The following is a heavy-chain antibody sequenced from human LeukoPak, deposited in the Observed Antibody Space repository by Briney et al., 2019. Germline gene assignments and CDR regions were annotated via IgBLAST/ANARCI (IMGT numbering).Heavy chain of an antibody. CDR1: GYTFTGYY. D-gene: IGHD2-21*02. CDR3: AKSIEYCGADCYGYFDL. CDR2: INPNSGAT. V-gene: IGHV1-2*06. J-gene: IGHJ2*01. Sequence: GASVKVSCKPSGYTFTGYYVHWVRQAPGQGLEWMGRINPNSGATNYAQKFQGRVTMTRDTSISTAYMELTTLRSDDTAVYYCAKSIEYCGADCYGYFDLWGRGTLVTVSS.